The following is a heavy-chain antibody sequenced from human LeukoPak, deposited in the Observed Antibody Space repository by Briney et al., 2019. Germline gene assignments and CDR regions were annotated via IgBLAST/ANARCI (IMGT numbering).Heavy chain of an antibody. D-gene: IGHD3-10*01. Sequence: SVKVSCTASGGTFSSYAISWVRQAPGQGLEWMGRIITILGIANYAQKFQGRVTITADKSTSTAYMELSSLRSEDTAVYYCARSSSGSYYNNYWGQGTLVTVSS. CDR3: ARSSSGSYYNNY. CDR1: GGTFSSYA. CDR2: IITILGIA. J-gene: IGHJ4*02. V-gene: IGHV1-69*04.